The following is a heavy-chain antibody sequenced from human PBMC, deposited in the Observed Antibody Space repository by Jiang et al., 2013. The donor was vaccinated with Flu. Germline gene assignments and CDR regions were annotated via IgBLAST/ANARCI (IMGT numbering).Heavy chain of an antibody. V-gene: IGHV1-69*01. CDR3: ARGVGGYSYGYVLY. J-gene: IGHJ4*02. CDR1: GGTLNSYA. Sequence: GAEVKKPGSSIRVSCRASGGTLNSYASNWVRQAPGQGLEWMGGVIPIFGTTDYAQKFQGRLTITADEHDSTSTAYMELTNLRSEDTAVYYCARGVGGYSYGYVLYWGQGTLVTVSS. D-gene: IGHD5-18*01. CDR2: VIPIFGTT.